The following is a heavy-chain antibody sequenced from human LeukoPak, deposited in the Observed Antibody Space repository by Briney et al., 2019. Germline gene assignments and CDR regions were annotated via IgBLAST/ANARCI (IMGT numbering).Heavy chain of an antibody. V-gene: IGHV3-7*03. Sequence: GGSLRLSCAASGFTFKDYWMIWVRQAPGKGLEWVANIKGDGDEKYYVDSVKGRFTISRDNAENSLYLQMNSLRAEDTAVYYCAKAISDIVVVPAAIGPYYYYYGMDVWGQGTTVTVSS. CDR2: IKGDGDEK. D-gene: IGHD2-2*02. CDR3: AKAISDIVVVPAAIGPYYYYYGMDV. J-gene: IGHJ6*02. CDR1: GFTFKDYW.